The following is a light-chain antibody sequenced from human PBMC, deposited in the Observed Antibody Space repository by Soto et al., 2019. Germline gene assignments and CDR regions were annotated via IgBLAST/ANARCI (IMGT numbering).Light chain of an antibody. CDR1: SSDVGTYNL. CDR3: SSYTDTNTLV. CDR2: DVS. J-gene: IGLJ3*02. Sequence: QSALTQPASASGSPGQSITISCTGTSSDVGTYNLVSWYQQHPGKAPKLFIYDVSNRPSGVSNRFSGSKSGNTASLTISGLQAEDEAFYYCSSYTDTNTLVFGGGTQLTVL. V-gene: IGLV2-14*02.